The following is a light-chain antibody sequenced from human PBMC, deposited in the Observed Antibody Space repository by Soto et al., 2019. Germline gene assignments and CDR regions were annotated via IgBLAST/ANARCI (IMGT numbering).Light chain of an antibody. V-gene: IGKV3-11*01. CDR3: QQRSNWAGT. CDR2: DAS. J-gene: IGKJ1*01. Sequence: EIVFTQSPATLSLAPWEGATLSCRASQSVSSYLAWYQQKTGQAPRLLIYDASNRATGIPDRLSGSGSGTDLTLTISRLEPEDFAVYYCQQRSNWAGTFGQGTKVDIK. CDR1: QSVSSY.